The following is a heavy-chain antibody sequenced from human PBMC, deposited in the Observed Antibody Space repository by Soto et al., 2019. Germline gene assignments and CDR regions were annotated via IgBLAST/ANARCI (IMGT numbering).Heavy chain of an antibody. J-gene: IGHJ4*02. V-gene: IGHV1-2*02. Sequence: HVQLVQSGTEVKTPGAPVRVSCMVSGYPFTTYYIHWVRQAHGQGLEWMGWIDPRSGGTVYEQKFQGRVTMTRDTSISTVYMGLSGLTSDDTALYYCATDDYGICPYWGQGSLVTVSS. CDR3: ATDDYGICPY. CDR1: GYPFTTYY. CDR2: IDPRSGGT. D-gene: IGHD3-10*01.